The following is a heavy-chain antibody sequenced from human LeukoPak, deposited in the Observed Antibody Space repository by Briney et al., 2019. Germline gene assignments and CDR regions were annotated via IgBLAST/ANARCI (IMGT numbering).Heavy chain of an antibody. J-gene: IGHJ4*02. CDR1: GGSLSGYY. V-gene: IGHV4-59*01. CDR3: ARVDTVTTTFDY. Sequence: PSETLSLTCAVYGGSLSGYYWSWIRQPPGKGLEWIGYIHYTGSPNYNPSLKSRVTISVDTSKNQCSLRLNSVTAADTAVYYCARVDTVTTTFDYWGQGTLVTVSS. D-gene: IGHD4-17*01. CDR2: IHYTGSP.